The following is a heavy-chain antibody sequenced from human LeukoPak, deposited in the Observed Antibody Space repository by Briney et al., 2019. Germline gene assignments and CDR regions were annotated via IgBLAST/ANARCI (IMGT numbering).Heavy chain of an antibody. CDR3: TTDGEGFGY. J-gene: IGHJ4*02. Sequence: GGTLRLSCAASGFTFSNAWMSWVRQAPGKGLEWVGRIKSKTDGGTNAYAATLNGMFTISRDDSKNTLDLQMNGPKTEDTAGYNCTTDGEGFGYWGKGTLDSVSS. CDR2: IKSKTDGGTN. D-gene: IGHD3-10*01. V-gene: IGHV3-15*01. CDR1: GFTFSNAW.